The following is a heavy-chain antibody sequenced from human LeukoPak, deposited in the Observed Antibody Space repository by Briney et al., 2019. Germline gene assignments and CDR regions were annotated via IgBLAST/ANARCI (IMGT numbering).Heavy chain of an antibody. CDR1: GYTFTSYY. V-gene: IGHV1-46*01. CDR3: AREGSSSSLAH. CDR2: INPSGAGT. Sequence: ASVKVSCKAFGYTFTSYYMHWVRQAPGQGLEWMGIINPSGAGTSYAQKFQGRVTMTRDTSTNTVYMELSSLRSEDTAVYYCAREGSSSSLAHWGQGTLVTVSS. J-gene: IGHJ4*02. D-gene: IGHD6-6*01.